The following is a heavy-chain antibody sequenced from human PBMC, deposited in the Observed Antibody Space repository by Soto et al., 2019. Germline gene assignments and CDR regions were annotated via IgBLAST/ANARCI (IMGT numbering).Heavy chain of an antibody. Sequence: GESLKIPCKGSGYNFARYWIAWVRQMPGKGLELMGIIYPSDSDTRYRPPFQGQVNISPDKSISSAYLQWSSLRASDTAMYYCARGGVSTRTFDFWGQGTTVTVSS. D-gene: IGHD3-3*01. V-gene: IGHV5-51*01. CDR3: ARGGVSTRTFDF. J-gene: IGHJ4*02. CDR2: IYPSDSDT. CDR1: GYNFARYW.